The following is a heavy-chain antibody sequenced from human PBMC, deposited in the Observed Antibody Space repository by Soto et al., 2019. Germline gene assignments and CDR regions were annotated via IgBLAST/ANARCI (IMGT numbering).Heavy chain of an antibody. J-gene: IGHJ1*01. CDR2: IHSSGSI. CDR1: GGSISSDDYY. Sequence: SETLSLTCTVSGGSISSDDYYWSWIRQAAGRGLEWIGYIHSSGSIYYNPSLKSRATMSIDTARNQLSLKVSSVTVADTAVYYCARELDGLHDDNSGPYPPPGWGQGTLVNVSS. CDR3: ARELDGLHDDNSGPYPPPG. V-gene: IGHV4-30-4*01. D-gene: IGHD3-22*01.